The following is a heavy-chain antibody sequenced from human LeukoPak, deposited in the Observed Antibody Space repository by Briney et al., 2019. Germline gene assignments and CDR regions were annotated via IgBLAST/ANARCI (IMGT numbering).Heavy chain of an antibody. CDR3: ARGQPEEQWLVVGNWFDP. Sequence: SETLSLTCTVSGVSISSYYWSWIRQPPGKGLEWIGYIYYSGSTNYNPSLKSRVTISVDTSKNQFSLKLSSVTAADTAVYYCARGQPEEQWLVVGNWFDPWGQGTLVTVSS. J-gene: IGHJ5*02. V-gene: IGHV4-59*01. CDR2: IYYSGST. D-gene: IGHD6-19*01. CDR1: GVSISSYY.